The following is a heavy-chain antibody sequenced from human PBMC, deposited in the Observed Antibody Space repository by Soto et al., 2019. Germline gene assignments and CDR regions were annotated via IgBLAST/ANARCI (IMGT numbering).Heavy chain of an antibody. J-gene: IGHJ4*02. CDR1: GFTFSSYA. D-gene: IGHD2-15*01. V-gene: IGHV3-23*01. CDR3: AKYRSERSGGSFSYYFDY. CDR2: ISGSGGST. Sequence: GGSLRLSCAASGFTFSSYAMSWVRQAPGKGLEWVSAISGSGGSTYYADSVKGRFTISRDNSKNTLYLQMNSLRAEDTAVYYCAKYRSERSGGSFSYYFDYWGQGTLVTVSS.